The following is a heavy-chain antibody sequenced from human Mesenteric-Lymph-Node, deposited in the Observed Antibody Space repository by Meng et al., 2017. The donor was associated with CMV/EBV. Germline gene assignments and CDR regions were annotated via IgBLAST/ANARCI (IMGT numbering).Heavy chain of an antibody. CDR1: RFTFSSYA. V-gene: IGHV3-23*03. D-gene: IGHD1-26*01. J-gene: IGHJ4*02. CDR2: IYSADSST. CDR3: AKDTRVGAWGAFDY. Sequence: ESLKISCAASRFTFSSYAMSWVRQAPGKGLEWVSVIYSADSSTYYADSVKGRFTISRDNSKNTLYLQMNSLRAEDTAIYYCAKDTRVGAWGAFDYWGQGTLVTVSS.